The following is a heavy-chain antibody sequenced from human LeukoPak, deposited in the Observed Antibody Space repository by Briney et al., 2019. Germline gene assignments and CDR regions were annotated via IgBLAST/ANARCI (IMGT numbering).Heavy chain of an antibody. D-gene: IGHD4-17*01. CDR1: GYTFTSYG. V-gene: IGHV1-2*02. Sequence: ASVKVSCTASGYTFTSYGISWVRQAPGQGLEWMGWISPNSGGTNYAQKFQGRVTMTRDTSISTAYMELSRLRSDDTAVYYCARELAGYGDDDYFDYWGQGTLVTVSS. J-gene: IGHJ4*02. CDR3: ARELAGYGDDDYFDY. CDR2: ISPNSGGT.